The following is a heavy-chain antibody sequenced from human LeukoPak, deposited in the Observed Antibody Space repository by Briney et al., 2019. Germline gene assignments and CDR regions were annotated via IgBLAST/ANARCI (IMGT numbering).Heavy chain of an antibody. CDR2: TNQDGSEK. D-gene: IGHD3-10*01. Sequence: GSLRLSCAGSGFTFSTYALSWVRQAPGKGLEWVANTNQDGSEKYYVDAVKGRFTISRDNAKNSVYLQMNNLGAEDTAVYYCARDVYGSGTWGQGTLVTVSS. CDR3: ARDVYGSGT. CDR1: GFTFSTYA. V-gene: IGHV3-7*01. J-gene: IGHJ4*02.